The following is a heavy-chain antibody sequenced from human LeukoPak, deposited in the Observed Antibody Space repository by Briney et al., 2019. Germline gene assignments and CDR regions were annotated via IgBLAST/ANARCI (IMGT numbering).Heavy chain of an antibody. CDR2: IYYSGNT. D-gene: IGHD3-22*01. J-gene: IGHJ4*02. CDR3: ATTAYYYGSTDLSFEGQRD. V-gene: IGHV4-39*07. Sequence: SETLSLTCTVSGVSISSSNSYWGWIRQPPGKGLEWIGSIYYSGNTYYNASLKSQVSISIDTSKNQFSLKLSSVTAADTAVYYCATTAYYYGSTDLSFEGQRDWGQGTLVTVSS. CDR1: GVSISSSNSY.